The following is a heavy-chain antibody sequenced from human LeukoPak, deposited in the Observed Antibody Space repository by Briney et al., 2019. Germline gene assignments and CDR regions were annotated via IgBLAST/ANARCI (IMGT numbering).Heavy chain of an antibody. CDR3: AWEGPYKGFDI. Sequence: GGSLRLSCAASGFTFSSHGMNWVRQAPGKGLVGVSRINSDGSSTSYADSVKGRFTISRDNAKNTLYLQMNSLRAEDTAVYYCAWEGPYKGFDIWGQGTMVTVSS. J-gene: IGHJ3*02. D-gene: IGHD1-26*01. CDR2: INSDGSST. V-gene: IGHV3-74*01. CDR1: GFTFSSHG.